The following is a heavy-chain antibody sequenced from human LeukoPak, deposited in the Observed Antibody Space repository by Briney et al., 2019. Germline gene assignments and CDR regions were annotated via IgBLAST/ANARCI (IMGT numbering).Heavy chain of an antibody. Sequence: GASVKVSCKASGYTFTSYDINWVRQATGQGLEWTGWMNPNSGNTGYAQKFQGRVTITRNTSISTAYMELSSLRSEDTAVYYCARWASFDAFDIWGQGTMVTVSS. CDR3: ARWASFDAFDI. CDR1: GYTFTSYD. J-gene: IGHJ3*02. CDR2: MNPNSGNT. V-gene: IGHV1-8*03.